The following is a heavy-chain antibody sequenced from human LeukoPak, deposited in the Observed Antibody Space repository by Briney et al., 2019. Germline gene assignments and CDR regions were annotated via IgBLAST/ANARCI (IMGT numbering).Heavy chain of an antibody. CDR2: IDTCGST. J-gene: IGHJ6*03. CDR1: GGSISSYY. V-gene: IGHV4-4*07. CDR3: ARDYPYSSSRTAYYYYYYMDV. D-gene: IGHD6-13*01. Sequence: WETLSLTCTVSGGSISSYYWSWIRQPAGKGLEWMGRIDTCGSTNYNPSLKSRVTMSVDTSKNQFSLKLSSVTAADTAVYYCARDYPYSSSRTAYYYYYYMDVWGKGTTVTVS.